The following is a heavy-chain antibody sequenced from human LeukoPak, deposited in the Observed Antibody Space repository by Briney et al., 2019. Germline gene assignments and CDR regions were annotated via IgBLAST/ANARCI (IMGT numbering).Heavy chain of an antibody. D-gene: IGHD4-17*01. J-gene: IGHJ4*02. CDR1: GFTFSSYG. V-gene: IGHV3-21*01. CDR3: AKGAVGDHFDY. CDR2: ISSSSSYI. Sequence: GGSLRLSCAASGFTFSSYGMNWVRQAPGMGLEWVSSISSSSSYIYYADSVKGRFTISRDNAKNSLYLQMNSLRAEDTAVYYCAKGAVGDHFDYWGQGTLVTVSS.